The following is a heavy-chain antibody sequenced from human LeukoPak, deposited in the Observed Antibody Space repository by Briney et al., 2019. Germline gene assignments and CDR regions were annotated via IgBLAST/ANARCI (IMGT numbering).Heavy chain of an antibody. V-gene: IGHV1-2*02. D-gene: IGHD2-2*01. CDR1: GYTFTGYY. CDR2: INPNSGGT. Sequence: ASVKVSCTASGYTFTGYYMHWVRQAPGQGLEWMGWINPNSGGTNYAQKFQGRVTMSRDTSISTAYMELSRLRSEDTAVYYCARDANIVVGPAASDYWGQGTLVTVSS. CDR3: ARDANIVVGPAASDY. J-gene: IGHJ4*02.